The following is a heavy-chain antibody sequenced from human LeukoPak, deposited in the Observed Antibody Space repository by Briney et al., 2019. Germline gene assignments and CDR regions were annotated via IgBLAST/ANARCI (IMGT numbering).Heavy chain of an antibody. Sequence: TSETLSLTCAVYGGSFSGYYWSWIRQPPGKGLEWIGEINHSGSTNYNPSLKSRVTISVDTSKNQSSLKLSSVTAADTAVYYCARAGHYYDSSGYTYWGQGTLVTVSS. V-gene: IGHV4-34*01. CDR3: ARAGHYYDSSGYTY. CDR2: INHSGST. CDR1: GGSFSGYY. D-gene: IGHD3-22*01. J-gene: IGHJ4*02.